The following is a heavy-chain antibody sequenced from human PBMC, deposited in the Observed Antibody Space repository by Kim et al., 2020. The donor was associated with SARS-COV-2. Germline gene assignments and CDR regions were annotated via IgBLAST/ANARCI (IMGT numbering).Heavy chain of an antibody. V-gene: IGHV4-34*01. J-gene: IGHJ4*02. CDR2: INHSGST. CDR1: GGSFSGYY. D-gene: IGHD6-13*01. CDR3: ARGGIAAAGTYGDY. Sequence: SETLSLTCAVYGGSFSGYYWSWIRQPPGKGLEWIGEINHSGSTNYNPSLKSRVTISVDTSKNQFSLKLSSVTAADTAVYYCARGGIAAAGTYGDYWGQGTLVTVSS.